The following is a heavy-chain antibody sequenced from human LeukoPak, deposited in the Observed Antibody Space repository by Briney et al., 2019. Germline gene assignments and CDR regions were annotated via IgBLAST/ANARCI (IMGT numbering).Heavy chain of an antibody. CDR3: AKDSLSYNYYYYYMDV. CDR2: IRYDGSNK. CDR1: GFTFSSYG. Sequence: GGSLRLSCAASGFTFSSYGMHWVRQAPGKGLEWVAFIRYDGSNKYYADSVKGRFTISRDNSENTLYLQMNSLRAEDTAVYYCAKDSLSYNYYYYYMDVWGKGTTVTVSS. D-gene: IGHD5-18*01. J-gene: IGHJ6*03. V-gene: IGHV3-30*02.